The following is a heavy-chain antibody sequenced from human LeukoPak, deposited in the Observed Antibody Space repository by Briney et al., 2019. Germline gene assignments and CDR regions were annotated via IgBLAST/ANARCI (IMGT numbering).Heavy chain of an antibody. V-gene: IGHV3-74*01. D-gene: IGHD1-26*01. CDR3: ARGSADPY. J-gene: IGHJ4*02. Sequence: QPGGSLRLSCAASGFTFSSYWMHWCRQAPGKGLVWVSQINTDGTSTTYADSVKGRFTISRHNAKNTLYLQMNSLRAEDTAVYYCARGSADPYWGQGTLVTVSS. CDR1: GFTFSSYW. CDR2: INTDGTST.